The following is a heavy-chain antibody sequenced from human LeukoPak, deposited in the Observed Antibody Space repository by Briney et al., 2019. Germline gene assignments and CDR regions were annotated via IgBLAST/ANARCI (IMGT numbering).Heavy chain of an antibody. V-gene: IGHV1-2*02. CDR3: AREGYSSGNFDY. CDR2: INPNSGGT. CDR1: GYTFTGCY. D-gene: IGHD6-19*01. J-gene: IGHJ4*02. Sequence: ASVKVSCKASGYTFTGCYMHWVRQAPGQGLEWMGWINPNSGGTNYAQKFQGRVTMTRDTSISTAYMGLSRLRSDDTAVYYCAREGYSSGNFDYWGQGTLVTVSS.